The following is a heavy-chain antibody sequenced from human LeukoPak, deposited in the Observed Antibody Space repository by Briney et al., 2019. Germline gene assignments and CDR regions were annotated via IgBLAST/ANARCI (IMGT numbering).Heavy chain of an antibody. CDR1: GMTFSTYD. CDR3: AKGGWYGNNWFDP. V-gene: IGHV3-23*01. D-gene: IGHD6-19*01. J-gene: IGHJ5*02. Sequence: GGSLRLSCVGSGMTFSTYDMSWVRQAPGKGLEWVSAISGSGGSTYYADSVKGRFTISRDNSKNTLYLQMNSLRAEDTAVYYCAKGGWYGNNWFDPWGQGTLVTVSS. CDR2: ISGSGGST.